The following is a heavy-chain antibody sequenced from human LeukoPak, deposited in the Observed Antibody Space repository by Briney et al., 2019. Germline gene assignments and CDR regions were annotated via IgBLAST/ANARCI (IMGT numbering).Heavy chain of an antibody. CDR2: IYYSGST. Sequence: KPSETLSLTCTVSGGSISSYYWSWIRQPPGKGREWIGYIYYSGSTNYNPSLKSGVTISVDTSKNQFSLKLSSVTAADTAVYYCARENLGHFDYWGQGTLVTVSS. V-gene: IGHV4-59*01. CDR1: GGSISSYY. J-gene: IGHJ4*02. CDR3: ARENLGHFDY. D-gene: IGHD1-26*01.